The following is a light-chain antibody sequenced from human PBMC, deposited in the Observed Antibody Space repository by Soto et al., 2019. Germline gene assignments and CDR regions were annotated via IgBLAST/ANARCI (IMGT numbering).Light chain of an antibody. V-gene: IGKV3-20*01. CDR2: GAS. Sequence: EIMLTQSPGTLSLSPGERVTLSCWASRSVSSRFLAWYQQKPGQAPRVLIYGASSRATGIPDRSSGSGSGSDFTLTISRLEPDDLAVYYCQQYGYSPYTFGQGTKLEIK. CDR1: RSVSSRF. J-gene: IGKJ2*01. CDR3: QQYGYSPYT.